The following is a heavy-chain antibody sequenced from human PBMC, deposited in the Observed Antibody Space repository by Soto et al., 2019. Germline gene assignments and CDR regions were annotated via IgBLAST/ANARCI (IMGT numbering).Heavy chain of an antibody. CDR2: IYDNGIT. Sequence: QVPLQESGPGLVKPSQTLSLTCNVSGGSISGGRYYWNWIRQHPGKGLEWIGNIYDNGITYYNPSLKSRVIISEDPSKNQFSLRLSSVTAADTAVYYCTRDRGFGMDVWGQGTTVTVSS. V-gene: IGHV4-31*03. J-gene: IGHJ6*02. CDR1: GGSISGGRYY. CDR3: TRDRGFGMDV.